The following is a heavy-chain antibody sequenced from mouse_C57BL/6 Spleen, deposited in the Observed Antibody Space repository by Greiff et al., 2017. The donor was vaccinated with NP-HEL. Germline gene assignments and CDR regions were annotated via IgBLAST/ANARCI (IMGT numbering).Heavy chain of an antibody. CDR1: GFNIKDDY. CDR2: IDPENGDT. Sequence: EVQLQQSGAELVRPGASVKLSCTASGFNIKDDYMHWVKQRPEQGLEWIGWIDPENGDTEYASKFQGKATITADTSSNTAYLQLSSLTSEDTAVYYCTIYSNPYWGQGTTLTVSS. CDR3: TIYSNPY. D-gene: IGHD2-5*01. V-gene: IGHV14-4*01. J-gene: IGHJ2*01.